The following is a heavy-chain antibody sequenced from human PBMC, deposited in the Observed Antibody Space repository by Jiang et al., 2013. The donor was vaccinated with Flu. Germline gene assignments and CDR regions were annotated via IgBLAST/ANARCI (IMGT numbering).Heavy chain of an antibody. D-gene: IGHD3-3*01. Sequence: GLVKPSETLSLTCTVSGGSISSYYWSWIRQPPGKGLEWIGYIYYSGSTNYNPSLKSRVTISVDTSKNQFSLKLSSVTAADTAVYYCARHGSYYDFWSGYYYFDYWGQGTLVTVSS. CDR2: IYYSGST. J-gene: IGHJ4*02. CDR1: GGSISSYY. V-gene: IGHV4-59*08. CDR3: ARHGSYYDFWSGYYYFDY.